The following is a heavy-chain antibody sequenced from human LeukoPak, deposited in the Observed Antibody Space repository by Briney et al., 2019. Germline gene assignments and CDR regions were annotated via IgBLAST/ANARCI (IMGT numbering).Heavy chain of an antibody. Sequence: GGSLRLSCAASGFTFSSYSMNWVRQAPGKGLEWVSSICSTGSYIFYADSVKGRFTISRDNAKNSLYLQMNSLRAEDTAVYYCAREMDDILTGYGLDYWGQGTLVTVSS. CDR3: AREMDDILTGYGLDY. J-gene: IGHJ4*02. CDR1: GFTFSSYS. V-gene: IGHV3-21*01. CDR2: ICSTGSYI. D-gene: IGHD3-9*01.